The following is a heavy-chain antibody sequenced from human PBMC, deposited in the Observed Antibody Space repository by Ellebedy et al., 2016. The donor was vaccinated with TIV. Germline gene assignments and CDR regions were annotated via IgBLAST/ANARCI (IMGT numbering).Heavy chain of an antibody. J-gene: IGHJ4*02. CDR2: IYYRGST. CDR1: GGSISSGAFY. Sequence: MPSETLSLTCTVSGGSISSGAFYWTWIREQPGKGLEWIGKIYYRGSTYYRPSLKTLVTISLDTSNNPFSLRLNSVTAADTAVYYCAREEPHSFGSSGYRNAFDYWGQGTLVIVSS. V-gene: IGHV4-31*01. D-gene: IGHD3-22*01. CDR3: AREEPHSFGSSGYRNAFDY.